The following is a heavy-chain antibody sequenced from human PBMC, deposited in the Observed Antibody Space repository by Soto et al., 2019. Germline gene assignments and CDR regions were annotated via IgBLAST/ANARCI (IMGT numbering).Heavy chain of an antibody. D-gene: IGHD3-3*02. Sequence: ASETLSLTCTVSGGSINRYYWSWIRQPPGKGLEWIGFIYYSGSTNYNPSLKSRVTISVDTSENQFSLKLTSVTAADTAVYYCARSFNYYYHYMDVWGKGITVTVSS. V-gene: IGHV4-59*01. J-gene: IGHJ6*03. CDR2: IYYSGST. CDR1: GGSINRYY. CDR3: ARSFNYYYHYMDV.